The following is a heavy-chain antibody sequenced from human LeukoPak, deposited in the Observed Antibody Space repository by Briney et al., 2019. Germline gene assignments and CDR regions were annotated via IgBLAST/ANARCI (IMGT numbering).Heavy chain of an antibody. Sequence: PGGSLRLSCAASGFTFSSYEMNWVRQAPGKGLEWVSYISSSGSTIYYADSVKGRFTISRDNAKNSLYLQMNSLRAEDTAVYYCARAGIAAAAGWFDPWGQGTLVTVSS. D-gene: IGHD6-13*01. CDR1: GFTFSSYE. V-gene: IGHV3-48*03. CDR2: ISSSGSTI. J-gene: IGHJ5*02. CDR3: ARAGIAAAAGWFDP.